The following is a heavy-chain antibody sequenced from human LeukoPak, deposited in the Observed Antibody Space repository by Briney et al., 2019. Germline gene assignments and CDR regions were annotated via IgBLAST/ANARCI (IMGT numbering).Heavy chain of an antibody. Sequence: SETLSLTCAVYGGSFSGYYWSWIRQPPGKGLEWLGEINQSGSTNYNPSLKSRVTISVDTSKNQFSLKLSSVTAADTAVYYCASIPYSSGWYSLEYYFDYWGQGTLVTVSS. CDR3: ASIPYSSGWYSLEYYFDY. CDR1: GGSFSGYY. D-gene: IGHD6-19*01. V-gene: IGHV4-34*01. CDR2: INQSGST. J-gene: IGHJ4*02.